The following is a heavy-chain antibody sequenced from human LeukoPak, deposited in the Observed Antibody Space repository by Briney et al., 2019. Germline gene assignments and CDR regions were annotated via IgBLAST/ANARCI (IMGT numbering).Heavy chain of an antibody. CDR1: GYTFTSYD. D-gene: IGHD3-22*01. CDR2: MNPNSGNT. Sequence: GASVKVSCKASGYTFTSYDINWVRQATGQGLEWMGWMNPNSGNTGYAQKFQGRVTITRNTSISTAYTELSSLRSEDTAVYYCARVPRGDKWLLGIGYWGQGTLVTVSS. CDR3: ARVPRGDKWLLGIGY. J-gene: IGHJ4*02. V-gene: IGHV1-8*02.